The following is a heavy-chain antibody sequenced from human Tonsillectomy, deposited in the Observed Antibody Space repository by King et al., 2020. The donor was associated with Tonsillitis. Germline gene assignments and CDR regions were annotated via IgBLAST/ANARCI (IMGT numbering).Heavy chain of an antibody. CDR2: ISYDGRDK. D-gene: IGHD3-16*01. CDR1: GFTFRNYA. J-gene: IGHJ4*02. CDR3: ARVGQSYTHMYYFDN. V-gene: IGHV3-30*04. Sequence: QLHLVESGGGVVQPGKSLRLSCEVSGFTFRNYAMDWVRQAPGKGLEWLADISYDGRDKFYADFVKGRFTISRDNSKNTVYLLMNSLRPEDTAVYYCARVGQSYTHMYYFDNWGRGTLVTVSS.